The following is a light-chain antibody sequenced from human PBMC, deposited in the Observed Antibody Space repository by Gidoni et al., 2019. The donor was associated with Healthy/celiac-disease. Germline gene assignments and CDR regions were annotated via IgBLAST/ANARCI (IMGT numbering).Light chain of an antibody. CDR3: QQYGSTSST. V-gene: IGKV3-20*01. CDR1: QSVSSYY. CDR2: GAS. Sequence: EIVLTQSPGTLSLSPGERATLSCRASQSVSSYYLAWYQQKPGQAPRLLIYGASSRATGIPDSFSGSGSGTDFTLTISRLEPEDFAVYYCQQYGSTSSTFXGXTKVEIK. J-gene: IGKJ4*01.